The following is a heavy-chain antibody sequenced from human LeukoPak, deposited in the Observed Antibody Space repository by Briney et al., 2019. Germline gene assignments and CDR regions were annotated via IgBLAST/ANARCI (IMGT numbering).Heavy chain of an antibody. Sequence: GGSLRLSCAASGFTVSSNYMSWVRQAPGKGLEWVSVIYSGGSTYYADSVKGRFTISRDNSKNTLYLQMNSLRAEDTAVYYCATNLIAYYYYMDVWGKGTTVTISS. V-gene: IGHV3-66*01. D-gene: IGHD3-22*01. CDR1: GFTVSSNY. CDR3: ATNLIAYYYYMDV. CDR2: IYSGGST. J-gene: IGHJ6*03.